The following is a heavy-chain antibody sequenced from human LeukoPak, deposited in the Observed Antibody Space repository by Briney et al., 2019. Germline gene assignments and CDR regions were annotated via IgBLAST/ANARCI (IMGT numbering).Heavy chain of an antibody. V-gene: IGHV1-69*01. CDR1: GGTFSSYA. D-gene: IGHD4-17*01. CDR3: ARDPYGDYVTGYFQH. J-gene: IGHJ1*01. CDR2: IIPIFGTA. Sequence: ASVKVSCKASGGTFSSYAISWVRRAPGQGLEWMGGIIPIFGTANYAQKFQGRVTITADESTSTAYMELSSLRSEDTAVYYCARDPYGDYVTGYFQHWGQGTLVTVSS.